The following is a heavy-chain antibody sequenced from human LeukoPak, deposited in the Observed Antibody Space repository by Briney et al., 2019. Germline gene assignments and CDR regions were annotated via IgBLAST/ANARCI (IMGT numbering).Heavy chain of an antibody. V-gene: IGHV3-48*03. CDR2: ISSSGSTI. D-gene: IGHD6-19*01. Sequence: GGSLRLSCAASGFTFSSYEMNWVRQAPGKGLEWVSYISSSGSTIYYADSVKGRFTISRDNAKNSLYLQMNSLRAEDTAVYYCARDLIIAVAGGGLDYWGQGTLVTVSS. CDR1: GFTFSSYE. CDR3: ARDLIIAVAGGGLDY. J-gene: IGHJ4*02.